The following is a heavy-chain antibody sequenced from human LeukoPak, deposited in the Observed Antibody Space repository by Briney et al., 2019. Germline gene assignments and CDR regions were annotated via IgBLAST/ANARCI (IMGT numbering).Heavy chain of an antibody. V-gene: IGHV4-34*01. Sequence: RSETLSLTCAVYGGSFSGYYWSWIRQPPGKGLEWIGEINHSGSTNYNPSLKSRVTISVDTSKSQSSLKLSSVTAADTAIYYCARGGYYGSGNDFRFDPWGQGTLVTVSS. D-gene: IGHD3-10*01. J-gene: IGHJ5*02. CDR1: GGSFSGYY. CDR3: ARGGYYGSGNDFRFDP. CDR2: INHSGST.